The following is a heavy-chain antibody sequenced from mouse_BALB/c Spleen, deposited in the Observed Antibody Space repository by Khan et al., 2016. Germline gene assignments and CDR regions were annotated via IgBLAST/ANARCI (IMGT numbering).Heavy chain of an antibody. D-gene: IGHD1-1*01. Sequence: QVQLQQSGAELAKPGASVKMSCKASGYTFTSYWMHWVKRRPGQGLEWIGYINPSTGYTEYNQKFKDKATLTADKSSSTAYMQLSSLTSEDSAVYYCASYYGSNAMDYWGQGTSVTVSS. V-gene: IGHV1-7*01. J-gene: IGHJ4*01. CDR3: ASYYGSNAMDY. CDR1: GYTFTSYW. CDR2: INPSTGYT.